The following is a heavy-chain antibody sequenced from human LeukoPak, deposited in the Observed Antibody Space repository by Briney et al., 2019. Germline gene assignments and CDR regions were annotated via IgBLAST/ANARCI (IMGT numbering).Heavy chain of an antibody. CDR3: ARGLYSSSWYFDY. J-gene: IGHJ4*02. Sequence: GGSLRLSCAASGFTFSSYAMSWVRQAPGKGLEWVSYISSSGSTIYYADSVKGRFTISRDNAKNSLYLQMNSLRAEDTAVYYCARGLYSSSWYFDYWGQGTLVTVSS. V-gene: IGHV3-48*04. CDR2: ISSSGSTI. D-gene: IGHD6-13*01. CDR1: GFTFSSYA.